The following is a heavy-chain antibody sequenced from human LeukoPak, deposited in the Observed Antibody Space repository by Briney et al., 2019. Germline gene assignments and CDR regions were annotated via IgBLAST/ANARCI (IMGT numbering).Heavy chain of an antibody. CDR3: ARESRTLGTVTTNYFDY. CDR1: GVSISSYY. V-gene: IGHV4-4*07. Sequence: SETLSLTCTVSGVSISSYYWSWIRQPAGKGLEWIGRIYTSGSTNYNPSLKSRVTMSVDTSKNQFSLKLSSVTAADTAVYYCARESRTLGTVTTNYFDYWGQGTLVTVSS. D-gene: IGHD4-17*01. CDR2: IYTSGST. J-gene: IGHJ4*02.